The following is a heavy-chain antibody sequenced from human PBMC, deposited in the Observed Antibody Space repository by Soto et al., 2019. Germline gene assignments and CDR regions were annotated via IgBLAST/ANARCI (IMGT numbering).Heavy chain of an antibody. D-gene: IGHD1-26*01. CDR2: ISYDGSNK. J-gene: IGHJ6*02. V-gene: IGHV3-30*18. CDR3: AKDGVVGATPGLGDYYYYYGMDV. Sequence: QVQLVESGGGVVQPGRSLRLSCAASGFTFSSYGMHWVRQAPGKGLEWVAVISYDGSNKYYADSVKGRFTISRDNSKKTVVLQMKRLGGEEKGNYYCAKDGVVGATPGLGDYYYYYGMDVWGQGTTVTVSS. CDR1: GFTFSSYG.